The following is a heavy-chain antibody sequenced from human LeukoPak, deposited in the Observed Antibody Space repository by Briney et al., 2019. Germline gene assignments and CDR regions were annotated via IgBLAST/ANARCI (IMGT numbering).Heavy chain of an antibody. V-gene: IGHV3-23*01. D-gene: IGHD1-1*01. CDR1: KFTFSTFS. CDR2: ISGSGGTT. Sequence: GGSLRLSCAASKFTFSTFSMSWVRQAPGKGLEWVSAISGSGGTTYYADSVKGRFTISRDNSKNTLFLQMNSLRAEDTALYYCARYDPYAFDIWGQGTMVTVSS. J-gene: IGHJ3*02. CDR3: ARYDPYAFDI.